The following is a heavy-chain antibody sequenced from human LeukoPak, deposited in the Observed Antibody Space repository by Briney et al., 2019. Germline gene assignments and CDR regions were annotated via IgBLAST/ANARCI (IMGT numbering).Heavy chain of an antibody. CDR2: INHSGST. CDR3: ARTLYYDSSGYFAGHAFDI. D-gene: IGHD3-22*01. J-gene: IGHJ3*02. V-gene: IGHV4-34*01. CDR1: GGSFSGYY. Sequence: SETLSLTCAVYGGSFSGYYWSWIRQPPGKGLEWIGEINHSGSTNYNPSLKSRVTISVDTSKNQFSLKLSSVTAADTAVYYCARTLYYDSSGYFAGHAFDIWGQGTMVTVSS.